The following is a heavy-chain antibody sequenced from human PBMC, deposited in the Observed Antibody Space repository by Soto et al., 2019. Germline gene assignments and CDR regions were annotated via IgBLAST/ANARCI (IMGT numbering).Heavy chain of an antibody. D-gene: IGHD2-15*01. CDR3: APHVSCSGGSCQYDAFAI. V-gene: IGHV3-23*01. CDR1: GFTVSSHA. Sequence: QPGGSLRLSCEGPGFTVSSHAMTWIRQAPGKGPEWVSTVTADGGTYYADSVKGRFAMSRDTSENTLYLQMNSLGAEDTAAYYCAPHVSCSGGSCQYDAFAIRGQGTMVTVS. J-gene: IGHJ3*02. CDR2: VTADGGT.